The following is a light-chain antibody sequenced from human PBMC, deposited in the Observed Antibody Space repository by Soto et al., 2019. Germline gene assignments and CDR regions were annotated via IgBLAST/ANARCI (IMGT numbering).Light chain of an antibody. Sequence: QSALTQPASVSGSPGQSITISCTGTSSDVGAYNYVSWYQQHPGKAPKLLIYEVSNRPSGVSNRFSGSKSGYTASLTISGLQAEDEADYYCSSYTTRSTLVFGGGTKLTVL. V-gene: IGLV2-14*01. CDR1: SSDVGAYNY. J-gene: IGLJ2*01. CDR2: EVS. CDR3: SSYTTRSTLV.